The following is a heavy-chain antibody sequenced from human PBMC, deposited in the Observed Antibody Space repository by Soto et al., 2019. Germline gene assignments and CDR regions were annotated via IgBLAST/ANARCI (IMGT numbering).Heavy chain of an antibody. V-gene: IGHV3-66*01. CDR2: IYSGCST. Sequence: GGSLRLSCAASGFTVSSNYMSWVRQAPGKGLEWVSVIYSGCSTYYADSVKGRLPISRDNSKNTLYLQMNSLRAEDTAVYYCARESCSSTSCWVYYMDVWGKGTTVTVSS. CDR1: GFTVSSNY. CDR3: ARESCSSTSCWVYYMDV. D-gene: IGHD2-2*01. J-gene: IGHJ6*03.